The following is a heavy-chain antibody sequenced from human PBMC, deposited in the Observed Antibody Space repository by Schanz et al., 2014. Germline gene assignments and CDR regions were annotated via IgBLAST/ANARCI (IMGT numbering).Heavy chain of an antibody. V-gene: IGHV3-11*06. Sequence: VQLVESGGGLVQPGGSLRLSCTASGFTFSDYYMTWLRQAPGKGLEWVSYVSSNNIYTKYADSVRGRFTISRDNAKNSLFLQMNSLRADDTAVYYCARDMLRRYGALEIWGRGTMVTVSS. J-gene: IGHJ3*02. CDR1: GFTFSDYY. D-gene: IGHD2-8*01. CDR2: VSSNNIYT. CDR3: ARDMLRRYGALEI.